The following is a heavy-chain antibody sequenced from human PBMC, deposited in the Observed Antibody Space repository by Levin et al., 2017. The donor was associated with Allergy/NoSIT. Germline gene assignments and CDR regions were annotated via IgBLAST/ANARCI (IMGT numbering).Heavy chain of an antibody. Sequence: SQTLSLTCTVSGGSISSSSYYWGWIRQPPGKGLEWIGSIYYSGSTYYNPSLKSRVTISVDTSKNQFSLKLSSVTAADTAVYYCARLVTYYDYVWGSYSEYFQHWGQGTLVTVSS. CDR3: ARLVTYYDYVWGSYSEYFQH. CDR2: IYYSGST. D-gene: IGHD3-16*01. CDR1: GGSISSSSYY. V-gene: IGHV4-39*01. J-gene: IGHJ1*01.